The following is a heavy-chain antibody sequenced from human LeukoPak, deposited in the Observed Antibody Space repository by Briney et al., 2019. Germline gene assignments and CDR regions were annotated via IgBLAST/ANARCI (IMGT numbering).Heavy chain of an antibody. V-gene: IGHV1-18*01. J-gene: IGHJ4*02. Sequence: GASVKVSCKASGYTFTMYNMNWVRQAPRQGLEWMGSISAYNGNTNYAQKLQGRVTMTTDTSTSTAYMELRSLRSDDTAVYYCARVPGRTAAAGTEDFDYWGQGTLVTVSS. CDR1: GYTFTMYN. CDR2: ISAYNGNT. D-gene: IGHD6-13*01. CDR3: ARVPGRTAAAGTEDFDY.